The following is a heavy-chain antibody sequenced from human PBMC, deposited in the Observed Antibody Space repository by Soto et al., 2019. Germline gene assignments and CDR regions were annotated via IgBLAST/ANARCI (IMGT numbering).Heavy chain of an antibody. CDR3: ARGGHNYDFWSGYYTGGFDP. CDR1: GFTFRNHA. V-gene: IGHV3-30-3*01. Sequence: PGGSLRLSCAASGFTFRNHAMHWVRQAPGKGLECLAVIAYDGSNAFYRDSVKGRFTISRDNSKNTLYLHMNSLRSEDTAVYYCARGGHNYDFWSGYYTGGFDPWGQGTLVTVSS. J-gene: IGHJ5*02. D-gene: IGHD3-3*01. CDR2: IAYDGSNA.